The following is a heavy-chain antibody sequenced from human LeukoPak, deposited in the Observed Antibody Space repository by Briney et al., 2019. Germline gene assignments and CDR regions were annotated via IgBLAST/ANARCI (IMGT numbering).Heavy chain of an antibody. Sequence: GGSLRLSCAAPGFTFEDYAMHWVRQAPGKGLEWVSLISGDGGSTYYPHSVKGRFTISRDNSKNSLYLQMNSLRTEDTALYYCARDMGGITGTTGWFDPWGQGTLVTVSS. CDR3: ARDMGGITGTTGWFDP. D-gene: IGHD1-7*01. CDR1: GFTFEDYA. V-gene: IGHV3-43*02. J-gene: IGHJ5*02. CDR2: ISGDGGST.